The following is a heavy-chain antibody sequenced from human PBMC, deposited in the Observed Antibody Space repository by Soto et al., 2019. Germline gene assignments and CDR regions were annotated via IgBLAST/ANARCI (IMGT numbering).Heavy chain of an antibody. V-gene: IGHV3-30-3*01. J-gene: IGHJ6*02. CDR3: ARDDSSSWYEYYYYYYGMDV. D-gene: IGHD6-13*01. Sequence: GGSLRLSCAASGFTFSSYAMHWVRQAPGKGLEWVAVISYDGSNKYYADSVKGRFTISRDNSKNTLYLQMNSLRAEDTAVYYCARDDSSSWYEYYYYYYGMDVWGQGTTVTVSS. CDR1: GFTFSSYA. CDR2: ISYDGSNK.